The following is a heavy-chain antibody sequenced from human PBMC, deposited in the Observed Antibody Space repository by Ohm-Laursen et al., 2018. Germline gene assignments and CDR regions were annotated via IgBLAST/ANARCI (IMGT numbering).Heavy chain of an antibody. CDR1: GFSLSTSGTR. J-gene: IGHJ4*02. Sequence: PTQTLTLTCTFSGFSLSTSGTRVSWIRQPPGKALEWLARIDWDDDKFYSTSLKTRLTISKDTSKNQVVLTMTNMDPLDTATYYCARIVAGPDYFDYWGQGTLVTVSS. D-gene: IGHD5-12*01. CDR3: ARIVAGPDYFDY. CDR2: IDWDDDK. V-gene: IGHV2-70*04.